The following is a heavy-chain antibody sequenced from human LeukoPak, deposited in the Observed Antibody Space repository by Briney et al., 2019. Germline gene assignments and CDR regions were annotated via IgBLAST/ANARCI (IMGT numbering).Heavy chain of an antibody. J-gene: IGHJ4*02. V-gene: IGHV4-34*01. CDR1: GESFSGYY. Sequence: PSETLSLTCAVYGESFSGYYWSWIRQPPGKGLEWIGEINHSGSTNYNPSLKSRVTISVDTSKNQFSLKLSSVTAADTAVYYCARKGGYYYDSSGFYFWGQGTLVTVSS. CDR3: ARKGGYYYDSSGFYF. D-gene: IGHD3-22*01. CDR2: INHSGST.